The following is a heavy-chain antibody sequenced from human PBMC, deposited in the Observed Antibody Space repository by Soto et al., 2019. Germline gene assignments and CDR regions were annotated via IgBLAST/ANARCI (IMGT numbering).Heavy chain of an antibody. CDR3: ARWNYGNYYDSRWGHWFDP. CDR1: GYTFTSYG. D-gene: IGHD3-22*01. V-gene: IGHV1-18*01. Sequence: ASVKVSCKASGYTFTSYGISWVRQAPGQGLEWMGWISAYNGNTNYAQKLQGRVTMTTDTSTSTAYMELRSLRSDDTAVYYCARWNYGNYYDSRWGHWFDPWGQGTLVTVSS. J-gene: IGHJ5*02. CDR2: ISAYNGNT.